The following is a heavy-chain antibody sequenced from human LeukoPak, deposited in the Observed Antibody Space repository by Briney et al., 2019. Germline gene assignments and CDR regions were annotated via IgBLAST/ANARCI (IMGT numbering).Heavy chain of an antibody. D-gene: IGHD3-10*01. Sequence: ASVKVSCKASGGTFSSYAISWVRQATGQGLEWMGWMNPNSGDTGYAQKFQGRVTMTRDTSISTAYLELSSLRSEDTAVYYCARSAFGSGVYFDYWGQGNLVTVSS. CDR2: MNPNSGDT. CDR3: ARSAFGSGVYFDY. V-gene: IGHV1-8*02. CDR1: GGTFSSYA. J-gene: IGHJ4*02.